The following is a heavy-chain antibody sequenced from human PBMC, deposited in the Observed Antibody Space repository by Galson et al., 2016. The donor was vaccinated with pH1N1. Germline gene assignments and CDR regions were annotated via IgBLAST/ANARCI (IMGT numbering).Heavy chain of an antibody. D-gene: IGHD5-12*01. CDR2: ISGTTGYT. V-gene: IGHV3-21*05. CDR3: ARDANVNIVTTSAFDI. CDR1: TFTFNRHG. J-gene: IGHJ3*02. Sequence: SLRLSCAASTFTFNRHGMNWVRQAPGKGLEWVSYISGTTGYTNYADSLQGRFTISRDNTKNSVYLQMNSLRAEDTAIYYCARDANVNIVTTSAFDIWGQGTMVTVSA.